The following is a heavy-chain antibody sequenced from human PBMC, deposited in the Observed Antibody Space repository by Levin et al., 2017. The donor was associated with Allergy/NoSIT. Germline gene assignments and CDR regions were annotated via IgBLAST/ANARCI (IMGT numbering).Heavy chain of an antibody. CDR1: GFTFGDYA. J-gene: IGHJ3*02. Sequence: GGSLRLSCAASGFTFGDYAMHWVRQAPGKGLEWVSGISWNTGTIAYADPVKGRFTISSDNAKTSLYRQMNSLRAEDTAWYYCGKDNRVTMCGAFDIWGQGTTVT. CDR2: ISWNTGTI. V-gene: IGHV3-9*01. CDR3: GKDNRVTMCGAFDI. D-gene: IGHD3-10*02.